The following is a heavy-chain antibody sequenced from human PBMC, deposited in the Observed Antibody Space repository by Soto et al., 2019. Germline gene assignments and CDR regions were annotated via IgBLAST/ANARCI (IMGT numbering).Heavy chain of an antibody. CDR3: ARDRIESGYDLPDY. Sequence: GASVQVSCKASGYTFTSYAMHWVRQAPGQRLEWMGWINAGNGNTKYSQKFQGRVTITRDTSASTAYMGLSSLRSEGTGVFYCARDRIESGYDLPDYWGQGTLVTVSS. CDR2: INAGNGNT. J-gene: IGHJ4*02. V-gene: IGHV1-3*01. D-gene: IGHD5-12*01. CDR1: GYTFTSYA.